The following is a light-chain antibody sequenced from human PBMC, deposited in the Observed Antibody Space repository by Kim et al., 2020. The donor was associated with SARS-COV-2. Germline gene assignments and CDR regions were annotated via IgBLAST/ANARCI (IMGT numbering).Light chain of an antibody. CDR3: QVWDSSSDHVV. V-gene: IGLV3-21*04. J-gene: IGLJ2*01. CDR1: NLGSKS. Sequence: PAKPATITCGGHNLGSKSVHWYQQQPAPPPVLVIYYDSDRPSGIPERFSGSNSGNTATLTISRVEAGDEADYYCQVWDSSSDHVVFGGGTQLTVL. CDR2: YDS.